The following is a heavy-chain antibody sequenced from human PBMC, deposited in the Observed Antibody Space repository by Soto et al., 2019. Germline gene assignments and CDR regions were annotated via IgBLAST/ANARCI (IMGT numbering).Heavy chain of an antibody. V-gene: IGHV1-69*12. J-gene: IGHJ2*01. CDR1: GGTFSSYA. D-gene: IGHD4-17*01. CDR3: ARTHDYGDEDGGSYFDL. CDR2: IIPIFGTA. Sequence: QVQLVQSGAEVKKPGSSVKVSCKASGGTFSSYAISWVRQAPGQGLEWMGGIIPIFGTANYAQKFQGRVTITEAESTRTAYMELSSLRSEDTAVYYCARTHDYGDEDGGSYFDLWGRGTLVTVSS.